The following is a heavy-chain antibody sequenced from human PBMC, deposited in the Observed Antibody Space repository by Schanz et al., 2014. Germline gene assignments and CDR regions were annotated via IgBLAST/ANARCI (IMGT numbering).Heavy chain of an antibody. D-gene: IGHD3-10*01. CDR1: GYTFTDYY. CDR2: ISANSGGT. V-gene: IGHV1-2*02. Sequence: QVQLVQSGAEVKKPGASVKVSCKASGYTFTDYYIHWVRQAPGQGLEWMGWISANSGGTNYAQKFQGGVTRTGKPSIGPANRELSRQKPADTAVYYGASAPPLVRGIAGWFGPWGQGSLVTVSS. CDR3: ASAPPLVRGIAGWFGP. J-gene: IGHJ5*02.